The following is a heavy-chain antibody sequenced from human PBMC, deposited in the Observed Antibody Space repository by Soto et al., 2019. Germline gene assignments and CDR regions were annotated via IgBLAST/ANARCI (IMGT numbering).Heavy chain of an antibody. CDR1: GGSISSSSYY. CDR2: IYYSGST. D-gene: IGHD7-27*01. J-gene: IGHJ3*02. CDR3: ARAPRRHWGPDAFDI. Sequence: SETLSLTCTVSGGSISSSSYYWGWIRQPPGKGLEWIGSIYYSGSTYYNPSLKSRVTISVDTSKNQFSLKLSSVTAADTAVYYCARAPRRHWGPDAFDIWGQGTMVTVSS. V-gene: IGHV4-39*07.